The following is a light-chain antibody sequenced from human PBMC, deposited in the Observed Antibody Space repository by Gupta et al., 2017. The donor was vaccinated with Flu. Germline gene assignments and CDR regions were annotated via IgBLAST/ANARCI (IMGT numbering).Light chain of an antibody. V-gene: IGKV1-5*03. CDR2: KAS. Sequence: DIQMTQSPSTLSASVGDRVTITCRASQSISSWLAWYQQKPGKAPKLLIDKASSLESGVPSSFSGSGSGTEFTLTISSLQPDDFATYYCQQYNSYLYSFGQGTKLEIK. J-gene: IGKJ2*03. CDR1: QSISSW. CDR3: QQYNSYLYS.